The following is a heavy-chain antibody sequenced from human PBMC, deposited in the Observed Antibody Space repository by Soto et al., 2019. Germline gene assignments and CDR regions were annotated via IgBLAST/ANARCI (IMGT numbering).Heavy chain of an antibody. V-gene: IGHV3-33*01. J-gene: IGHJ6*02. CDR2: IWYDGSNK. CDR3: ARDPYFYDSSGPYYYYGMDV. CDR1: GFTFSSYG. D-gene: IGHD3-22*01. Sequence: PGGSLRLSCAASGFTFSSYGMHWVRQAPGKGLEWVAVIWYDGSNKYYADSVKGRFTISRDNSKNTLYLQMNSLRAEDTAVYYCARDPYFYDSSGPYYYYGMDVWGQGTTVTVSS.